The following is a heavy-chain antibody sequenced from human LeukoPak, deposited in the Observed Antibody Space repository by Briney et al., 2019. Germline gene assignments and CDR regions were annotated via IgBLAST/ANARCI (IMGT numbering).Heavy chain of an antibody. CDR1: GGTFSSYA. D-gene: IGHD3-22*01. J-gene: IGHJ4*02. CDR3: ARESWDPYYYDSSGYRNFFDY. Sequence: SVKVSCKASGGTFSSYAISWVRQAPGQGLEWMGGIIPIFGTANYAQKSQGRVTITADESTSTAYMELSSLRSEDTAVYYCARESWDPYYYDSSGYRNFFDYWGQGTLVTVSS. CDR2: IIPIFGTA. V-gene: IGHV1-69*13.